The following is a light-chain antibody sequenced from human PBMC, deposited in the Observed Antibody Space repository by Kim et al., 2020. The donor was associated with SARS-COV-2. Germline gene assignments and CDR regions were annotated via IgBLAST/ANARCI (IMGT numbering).Light chain of an antibody. CDR2: LNSDGSH. CDR3: QTWGTGIRV. J-gene: IGLJ3*02. Sequence: ASVKLTCTLSSGHSSYAIAWHQQQPEKGPRYLMKLNSDGSHIQGDGIPDRCSGSSSGAERYLTISSLQSEDEADYYCQTWGTGIRVFGGGTQLTVL. CDR1: SGHSSYA. V-gene: IGLV4-69*01.